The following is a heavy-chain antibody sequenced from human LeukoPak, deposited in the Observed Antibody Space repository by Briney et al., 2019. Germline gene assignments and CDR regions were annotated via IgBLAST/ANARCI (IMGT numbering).Heavy chain of an antibody. V-gene: IGHV3-30*18. CDR2: ISYDGSNK. D-gene: IGHD4-17*01. CDR3: AKGQTTDRYYYYYYGMDV. CDR1: GFTCSSYG. J-gene: IGHJ6*04. Sequence: GGSLRLSCAASGFTCSSYGMHWVRQAPGKGLEWVAVISYDGSNKYYADSVKGRFTISRDNSKNTLYLQMNSLRAEDTAVYYCAKGQTTDRYYYYYYGMDVWGKGTTVTVSS.